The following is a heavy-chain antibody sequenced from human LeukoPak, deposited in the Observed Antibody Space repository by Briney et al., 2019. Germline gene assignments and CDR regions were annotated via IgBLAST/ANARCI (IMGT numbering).Heavy chain of an antibody. CDR2: IIPIFGTA. J-gene: IGHJ4*02. D-gene: IGHD2-21*01. V-gene: IGHV1-69*01. CDR3: AIPDGAYCGGDCYSNSPGDY. CDR1: GGTFSSYA. Sequence: SSVKVSCKASGGTFSSYAISWVRQAPGQGLEWMGGIIPIFGTANYAQKFQGRVTITADESTSTAYMELSSLRSEDTAVYYCAIPDGAYCGGDCYSNSPGDYWGQGTLVTVSS.